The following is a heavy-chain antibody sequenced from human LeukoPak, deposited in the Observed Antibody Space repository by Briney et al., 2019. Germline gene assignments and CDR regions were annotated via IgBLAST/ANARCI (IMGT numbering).Heavy chain of an antibody. CDR1: GYTFTNYG. CDR3: ARDQAVRLLQTSSTYFKHVFAI. J-gene: IGHJ3*02. Sequence: ASVKASCQPSGYTFTNYGISWVRQAPGLGLEWMGWTSAYNGKTNYVQKVQGRLTMTTETSTSTAYMELRSLRFDDTAVYYCARDQAVRLLQTSSTYFKHVFAIWGQGSMVTVSS. CDR2: TSAYNGKT. V-gene: IGHV1-18*01. D-gene: IGHD6-13*01.